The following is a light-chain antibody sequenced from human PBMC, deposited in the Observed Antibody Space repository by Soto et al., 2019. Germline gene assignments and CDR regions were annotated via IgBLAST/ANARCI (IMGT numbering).Light chain of an antibody. J-gene: IGKJ3*01. CDR1: QSISSF. CDR3: QQGSSSLFT. CDR2: GAS. V-gene: IGKV1-39*01. Sequence: DIQMTQSPSSLSASVGDRVTITCRASQSISSFLNWYQQKPGKAPNLLIYGASNLQSGVPSRFSGSGSGTDFTLTISSLQSEDFATYYCQQGSSSLFTFGPGTKVDIK.